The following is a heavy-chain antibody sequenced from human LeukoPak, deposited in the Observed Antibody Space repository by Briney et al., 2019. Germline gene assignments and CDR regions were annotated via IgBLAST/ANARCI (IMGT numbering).Heavy chain of an antibody. V-gene: IGHV4-59*12. Sequence: KPSETLSLTCSVSGGSISSYYWSWIRQPPGKGLEWIGYIYYSGSTNYNPSLKSRVTISVDTSKNQFSLKLSSVTAADTAVYYCARLWGGIAVAWGQGTLVTVSS. CDR1: GGSISSYY. CDR3: ARLWGGIAVA. J-gene: IGHJ5*02. CDR2: IYYSGST. D-gene: IGHD6-19*01.